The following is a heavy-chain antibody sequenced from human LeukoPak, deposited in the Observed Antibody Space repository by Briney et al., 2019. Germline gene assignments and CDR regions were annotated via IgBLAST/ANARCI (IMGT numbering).Heavy chain of an antibody. J-gene: IGHJ4*02. CDR3: ARGYYDISGYYDY. Sequence: SVKVSCKASGGTFSSYAISWVRQAPGQGLEWMGGIIPIFGTANYAQKFQGRVTITTDESTSTAYMELSSLRSEDTAVYYCARGYYDISGYYDYWGQGTLVTVSS. V-gene: IGHV1-69*05. CDR1: GGTFSSYA. CDR2: IIPIFGTA. D-gene: IGHD3-22*01.